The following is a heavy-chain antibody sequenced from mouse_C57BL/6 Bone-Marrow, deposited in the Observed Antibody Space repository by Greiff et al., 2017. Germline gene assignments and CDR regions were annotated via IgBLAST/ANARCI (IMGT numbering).Heavy chain of an antibody. Sequence: EVQLQQSGPELVKPGASVKISCKASGYTFTDYYMNWVKQSHGKSLEWIGDINPNNGGTSYNQKFKGKATLTVDKSSSTAYMELRSLTSEDSAVYYCARFGDGYYLYYYAMDYWGQGTSVTVSS. J-gene: IGHJ4*01. V-gene: IGHV1-26*01. D-gene: IGHD2-3*01. CDR1: GYTFTDYY. CDR3: ARFGDGYYLYYYAMDY. CDR2: INPNNGGT.